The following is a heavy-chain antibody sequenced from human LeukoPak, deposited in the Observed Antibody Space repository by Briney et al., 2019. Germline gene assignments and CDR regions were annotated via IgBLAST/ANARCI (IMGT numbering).Heavy chain of an antibody. CDR2: ISAYNGNT. J-gene: IGHJ4*02. D-gene: IGHD3-22*01. V-gene: IGHV1-18*01. Sequence: ASVKVSCKASGGTFSSYAISWVRQAPGQGLEWMGWISAYNGNTNYAQKLQGRVTMTTDTSTSTAYMELRSLRSDDTAVYYCARDLGRYDSSGYYFEVADYWGQGTLVTVSS. CDR1: GGTFSSYA. CDR3: ARDLGRYDSSGYYFEVADY.